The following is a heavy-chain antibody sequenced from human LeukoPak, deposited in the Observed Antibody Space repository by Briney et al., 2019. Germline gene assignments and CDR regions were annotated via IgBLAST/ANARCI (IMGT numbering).Heavy chain of an antibody. J-gene: IGHJ4*02. Sequence: ASVKVCCKASGYTFTGSYMHWVRQAPGQGLGWRRWINPNSGGKNYAQKFQGRVTITRDTSIRTAYMELSRLRSDDTAVYYCAREYSSSPETDYWGQGTLVTVSS. CDR1: GYTFTGSY. CDR3: AREYSSSPETDY. V-gene: IGHV1-2*02. D-gene: IGHD6-6*01. CDR2: INPNSGGK.